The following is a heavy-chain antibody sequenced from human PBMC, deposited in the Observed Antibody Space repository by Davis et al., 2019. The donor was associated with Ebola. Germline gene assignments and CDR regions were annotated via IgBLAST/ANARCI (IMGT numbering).Heavy chain of an antibody. J-gene: IGHJ4*02. CDR1: GVTLTSYS. Sequence: SCKASGVTLTSYSMNWVRQAPGKGLEWVSSISTGGSYIFYSDSVKGRFTISRDNAKNSLYLQMNSLRAEDTAVYYCARGQSGSDYSLWQYWGQGTLVTVSS. CDR3: ARGQSGSDYSLWQY. V-gene: IGHV3-21*01. CDR2: ISTGGSYI. D-gene: IGHD3-10*01.